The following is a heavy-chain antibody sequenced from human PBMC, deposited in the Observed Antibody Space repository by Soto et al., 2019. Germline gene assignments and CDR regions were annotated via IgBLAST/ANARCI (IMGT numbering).Heavy chain of an antibody. CDR1: GYTFTGNA. CDR3: VRDQDSRGYSVFNL. Sequence: GASVKPSCKDSGYTFTGNAMHWVRQAPGQRLEWMGWINAGNGNTKYSQKFQGRVTITRDTSASTAYMELNSLRAEDTAVYFCVRDQDSRGYSVFNLWGQGAHVTVSS. V-gene: IGHV1-3*01. J-gene: IGHJ5*02. D-gene: IGHD3-22*01. CDR2: INAGNGNT.